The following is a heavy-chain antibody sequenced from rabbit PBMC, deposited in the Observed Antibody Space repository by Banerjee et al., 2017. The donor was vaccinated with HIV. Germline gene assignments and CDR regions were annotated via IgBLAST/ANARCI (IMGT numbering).Heavy chain of an antibody. CDR3: ARGPYGANSYAMPYFNL. CDR2: IYPGSSGST. Sequence: QSLEESGGDLVKPGASLTLTCTASGFSFSSSYYMCWVRQALGKGLEWIACIYPGSSGSTNYASWAKGRFTISKTSSTTVTLQMTSLTAADTATYFCARGPYGANSYAMPYFNLWGQGTLVTVS. V-gene: IGHV1S40*01. CDR1: GFSFSSSYY. D-gene: IGHD6-1*01. J-gene: IGHJ4*01.